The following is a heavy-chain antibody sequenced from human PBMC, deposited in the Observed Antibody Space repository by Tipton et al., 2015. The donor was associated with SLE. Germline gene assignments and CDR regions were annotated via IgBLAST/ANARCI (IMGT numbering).Heavy chain of an antibody. CDR3: AREQSPVALFDH. J-gene: IGHJ4*02. Sequence: TLSLTCSVSGASISSYYWSWIRQPPGRGLEWIGYVYYSGSTNYNPSLKSRVTISVDTSKNQFSLKLSSVTAADTAVYYCAREQSPVALFDHWGQGTLVTVSS. CDR1: GASISSYY. CDR2: VYYSGST. V-gene: IGHV4-59*12. D-gene: IGHD6-19*01.